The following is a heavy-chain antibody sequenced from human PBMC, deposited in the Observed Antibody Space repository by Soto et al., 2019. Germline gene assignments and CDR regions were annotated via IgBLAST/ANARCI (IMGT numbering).Heavy chain of an antibody. D-gene: IGHD3-16*01. CDR2: IKSKTDGGTT. J-gene: IGHJ4*02. Sequence: GGSLRLSCAASGFTFSNAWMSWVRQAPGKGLEWVGRIKSKTDGGTTDYAAPVKGRFTISRDDSKNTLYLQMNSLRAEDTAVYYCVRDQGDHVIHFDHWGQGALVTVSS. CDR1: GFTFSNAW. CDR3: VRDQGDHVIHFDH. V-gene: IGHV3-15*01.